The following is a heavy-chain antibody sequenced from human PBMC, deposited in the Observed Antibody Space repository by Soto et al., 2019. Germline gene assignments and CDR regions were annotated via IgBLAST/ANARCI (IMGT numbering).Heavy chain of an antibody. D-gene: IGHD2-2*01. CDR2: IYSGGST. Sequence: GGSLRLSCAASGFTVSSNYMSWVRQAPGKGLEWVSVIYSGGSTYYADSVKGRFTISRDDSKNTAYLQINSLKSEDTAVYYCSRHQDGAYQYSGMDVWGQGTTVTVSS. J-gene: IGHJ6*02. CDR1: GFTVSSNY. V-gene: IGHV3-66*04. CDR3: SRHQDGAYQYSGMDV.